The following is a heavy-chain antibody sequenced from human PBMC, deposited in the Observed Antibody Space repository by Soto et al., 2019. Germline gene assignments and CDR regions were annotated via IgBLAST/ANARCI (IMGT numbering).Heavy chain of an antibody. CDR1: GGTFSSYA. J-gene: IGHJ4*02. D-gene: IGHD6-13*01. CDR3: ATRYSSPPNISDY. CDR2: IIPIFGTA. V-gene: IGHV1-69*06. Sequence: QVQLVQSGAEVKKPGSSVKVSCKASGGTFSSYAISWVRQAPGQGLEWMGGIIPIFGTANCAQKFQGRVTITSDKSTSTAYMELSSLRSEDTAVYYCATRYSSPPNISDYWGQGTLVTVSS.